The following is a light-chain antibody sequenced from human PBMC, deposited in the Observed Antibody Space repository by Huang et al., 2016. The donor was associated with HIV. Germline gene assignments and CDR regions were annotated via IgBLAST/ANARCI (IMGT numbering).Light chain of an antibody. CDR1: QGISNS. J-gene: IGKJ1*01. Sequence: DIQMTQSPSSLSAFVGDTVTITCRASQGISNSVAWYQQKPGKAPKLLLYSTSRLESGVPARFRGGGSGTDYTLTINSLQPDDFATYYCQQYYTSPTFGQGSKVESK. CDR3: QQYYTSPT. V-gene: IGKV1-NL1*01. CDR2: STS.